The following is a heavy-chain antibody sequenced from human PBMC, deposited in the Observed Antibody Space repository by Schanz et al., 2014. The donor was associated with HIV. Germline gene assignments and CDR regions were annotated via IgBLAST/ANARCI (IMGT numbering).Heavy chain of an antibody. D-gene: IGHD2-15*01. CDR1: GGTFNNFT. CDR2: IIPILGTS. CDR3: ARTARFCHGGSCPPSWFDP. Sequence: QVQLVQSGAAVRTPGTSVRVSCKASGGTFNNFTIAWGRQAPGQGLEWLGGIIPILGTSNYAQKFRGRVTITAEESTNIAYMELTRLRYEDTAVYYCARTARFCHGGSCPPSWFDPWGQGTLVSVSS. J-gene: IGHJ5*02. V-gene: IGHV1-69*01.